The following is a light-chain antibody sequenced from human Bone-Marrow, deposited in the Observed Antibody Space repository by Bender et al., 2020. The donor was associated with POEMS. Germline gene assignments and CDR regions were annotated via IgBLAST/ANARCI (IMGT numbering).Light chain of an antibody. CDR3: SSYTDSSTLVV. CDR2: DVS. Sequence: QSALTQPASVSGSPGQSITISCTGTSSDDGGYNFVSWYQQHPGKAPKLIIYDVSNRPSGVSNRFSGSKSGNTASLTISGLQTDDEADYYCSSYTDSSTLVVFGGGTKLTVL. CDR1: SSDDGGYNF. J-gene: IGLJ3*02. V-gene: IGLV2-14*03.